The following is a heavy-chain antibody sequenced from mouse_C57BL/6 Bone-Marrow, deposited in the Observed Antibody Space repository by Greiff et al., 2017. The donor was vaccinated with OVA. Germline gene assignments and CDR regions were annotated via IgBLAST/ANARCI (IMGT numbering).Heavy chain of an antibody. CDR2: IRSKSNNYAT. Sequence: DVKLVESGGGLVQPKGSLKLSCAASGFSFNTYAMNWVRQAPGKGLEWVARIRSKSNNYATYYADSVKDRFTISRDDSESMLYLQMNNLKTEDTAMYYCSRGTWFAYWGQGTLVTVSA. V-gene: IGHV10-1*01. CDR3: SRGTWFAY. CDR1: GFSFNTYA. J-gene: IGHJ3*01.